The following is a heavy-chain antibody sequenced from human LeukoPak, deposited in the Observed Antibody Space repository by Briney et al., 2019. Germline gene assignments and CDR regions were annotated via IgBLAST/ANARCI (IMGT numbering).Heavy chain of an antibody. Sequence: GGFLRLSCVASGFTFKNYVMNWVRQAPGKGLEWLATIYGSGVSISYADSVKGRFTISRDNSNNTLYLQVNSLRAEDTAMYYCAKDLGWELPAEAYWGQGILVTVSS. CDR1: GFTFKNYV. CDR3: AKDLGWELPAEAY. J-gene: IGHJ4*02. V-gene: IGHV3-23*01. D-gene: IGHD1-26*01. CDR2: IYGSGVSI.